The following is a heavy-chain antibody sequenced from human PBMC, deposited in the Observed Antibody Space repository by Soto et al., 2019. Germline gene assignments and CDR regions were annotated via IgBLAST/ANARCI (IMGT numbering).Heavy chain of an antibody. CDR1: GGSFSGYH. Sequence: SETLSLTCAVYGGSFSGYHWSWIRQPPGKGLEWIGEINHSGSTNYNPSLKSRVTISVDTSKNQFSLKLSSATAADTAVYYCARDPYCSGVNCYDDWGRGTLGTVSS. CDR2: INHSGST. CDR3: ARDPYCSGVNCYDD. V-gene: IGHV4-34*01. D-gene: IGHD2-15*01. J-gene: IGHJ5*02.